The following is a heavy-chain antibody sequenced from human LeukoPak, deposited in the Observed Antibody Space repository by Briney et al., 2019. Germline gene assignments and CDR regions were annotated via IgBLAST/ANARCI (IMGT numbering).Heavy chain of an antibody. CDR1: GVSFSCNY. J-gene: IGHJ3*02. CDR2: IYSSGNT. Sequence: SETLSLTCTVSGVSFSCNYWNWIRQSPGKGLEWIGRIYSSGNTNYNPSLESRVTMSIDTSKKQISLKLTSVTAADTAVYYCARERGNLRGDAFDIWGQGTMVTVSS. V-gene: IGHV4-4*07. CDR3: ARERGNLRGDAFDI. D-gene: IGHD1-26*01.